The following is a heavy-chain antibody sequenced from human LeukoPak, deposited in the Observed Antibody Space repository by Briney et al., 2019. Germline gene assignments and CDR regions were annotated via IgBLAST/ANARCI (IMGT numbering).Heavy chain of an antibody. D-gene: IGHD1-26*01. Sequence: PGGSLRLSCAASGFTFSSYAMSWVRQAPGKGLEWVSAISGSGGSTYYADSVKGRFTISRDNSKNTLYLQMNSLRAEDTAVYYCAKSPADNSGSFVDYWGQGTLVTVSS. J-gene: IGHJ4*02. CDR1: GFTFSSYA. CDR2: ISGSGGST. V-gene: IGHV3-23*01. CDR3: AKSPADNSGSFVDY.